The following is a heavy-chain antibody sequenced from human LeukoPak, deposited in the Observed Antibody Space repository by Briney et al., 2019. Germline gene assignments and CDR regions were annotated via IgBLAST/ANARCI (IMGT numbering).Heavy chain of an antibody. CDR2: ISGSGGST. V-gene: IGHV3-23*01. Sequence: PGGSLRLSCAASGFTFSSYAMSWVRQAPGKGLEWVSAISGSGGSTYYADSVKGRFTISRDNSKNTLYLQINSLRVEDTAVYYCAKDPKNSYGYVMDYWGQGTLVTVSS. CDR3: AKDPKNSYGYVMDY. J-gene: IGHJ4*02. CDR1: GFTFSSYA. D-gene: IGHD5-18*01.